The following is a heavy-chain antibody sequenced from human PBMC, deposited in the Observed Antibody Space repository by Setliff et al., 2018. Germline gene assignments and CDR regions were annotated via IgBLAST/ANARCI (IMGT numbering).Heavy chain of an antibody. CDR1: VGSISSYY. D-gene: IGHD6-19*01. CDR2: IYIGGSA. J-gene: IGHJ6*03. V-gene: IGHV4-4*07. CDR3: AREQWLDPPGYYYMDV. Sequence: NPSETLSLTCTVSVGSISSYYWSWIRQPAGKGLEWIGHIYIGGSANYNPSLKSRVTMSIDTSKNQFSLKLNSVTAADMAVYYCAREQWLDPPGYYYMDVWAKGTTVTVSS.